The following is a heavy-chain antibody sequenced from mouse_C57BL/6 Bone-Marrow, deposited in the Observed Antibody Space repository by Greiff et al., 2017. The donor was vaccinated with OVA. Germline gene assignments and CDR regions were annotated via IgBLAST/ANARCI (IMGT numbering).Heavy chain of an antibody. CDR2: INPNNGGT. D-gene: IGHD2-4*01. J-gene: IGHJ3*01. CDR1: GYTFTDYN. V-gene: IGHV1-22*01. Sequence: VQLQQSGPELVKPGASVKMSCKASGYTFTDYNMHWVKQSHGKSLEWIGYINPNNGGTSYKQKFKGKATLTVNKSSSTAYMELRSLTSEDSAVYYCARGGYDYDGDPWFAYWGQGTLVTVSA. CDR3: ARGGYDYDGDPWFAY.